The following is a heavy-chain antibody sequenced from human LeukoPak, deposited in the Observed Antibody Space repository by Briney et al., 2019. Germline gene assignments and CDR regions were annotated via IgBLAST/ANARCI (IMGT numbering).Heavy chain of an antibody. J-gene: IGHJ5*02. D-gene: IGHD3-22*01. CDR2: IIPIFGTA. CDR1: GYTFTSYA. V-gene: IGHV1-69*13. Sequence: SVKVSCKASGYTFTSYAISWVRQAPGQGLEWMGGIIPIFGTANYAQKFQGRVTITADESTSTAYMELSSLRSEDTAVYYCARAEDYYDSSGYYLNWFDPWGQGTLVTVSS. CDR3: ARAEDYYDSSGYYLNWFDP.